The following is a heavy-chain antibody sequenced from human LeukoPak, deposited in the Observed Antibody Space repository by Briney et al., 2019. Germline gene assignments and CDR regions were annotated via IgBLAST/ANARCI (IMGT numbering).Heavy chain of an antibody. J-gene: IGHJ3*02. D-gene: IGHD6-19*01. CDR2: FDPEDGET. CDR1: GYTLTELS. Sequence: ASVKVSCKVSGYTLTELSMHWVRQAPGKGLEWMGGFDPEDGETIYAQKFQGRVTMTEDTSTDTAYMELSSLRSEDTAVYYCATAQQWRRPFDIWGQGTMVTVSS. CDR3: ATAQQWRRPFDI. V-gene: IGHV1-24*01.